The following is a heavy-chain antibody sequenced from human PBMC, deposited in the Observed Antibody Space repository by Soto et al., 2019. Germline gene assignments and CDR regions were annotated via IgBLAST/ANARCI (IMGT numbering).Heavy chain of an antibody. CDR2: INPNSGGT. D-gene: IGHD3-3*01. Sequence: ASVKVSCKASGCTFTGYYMHWVRQAPGQGLEWMGWINPNSGGTNYAQKFQGRVTMTRDTSISTAYMELCRLRSDDTAVYYCARASRGGIRFLEWPKQYGMDVWGQGTTVTVSS. CDR3: ARASRGGIRFLEWPKQYGMDV. CDR1: GCTFTGYY. J-gene: IGHJ6*02. V-gene: IGHV1-2*02.